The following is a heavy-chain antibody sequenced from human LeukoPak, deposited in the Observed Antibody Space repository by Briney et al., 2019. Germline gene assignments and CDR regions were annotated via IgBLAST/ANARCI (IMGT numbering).Heavy chain of an antibody. V-gene: IGHV1-2*06. CDR1: GYTFTDYY. J-gene: IGHJ5*02. CDR3: ARDSLGGVVIIPEGWFDP. CDR2: INPDSGGT. D-gene: IGHD3-3*01. Sequence: GASVKVSCTASGYTFTDYYMHWVRQAPGQGLEWMGRINPDSGGTNYAQKFQGRVTMTRDTSISTAYMELSRLRSDDTAVYYCARDSLGGVVIIPEGWFDPWGQGTLVTVSS.